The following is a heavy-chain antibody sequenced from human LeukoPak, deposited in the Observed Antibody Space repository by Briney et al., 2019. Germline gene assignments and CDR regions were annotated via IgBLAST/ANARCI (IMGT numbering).Heavy chain of an antibody. J-gene: IGHJ4*02. CDR3: SRGIDGYDSIVDY. V-gene: IGHV3-33*01. D-gene: IGHD5-24*01. Sequence: PGRSLRLSCAASGFTFSSYAMHWGRQAPGKGLEWVAVLWYDGSNKYYADSVKGRFTISRDNSKNTLYLQMNSLRVEDTAVYYCSRGIDGYDSIVDYWGQGTLVTVSS. CDR2: LWYDGSNK. CDR1: GFTFSSYA.